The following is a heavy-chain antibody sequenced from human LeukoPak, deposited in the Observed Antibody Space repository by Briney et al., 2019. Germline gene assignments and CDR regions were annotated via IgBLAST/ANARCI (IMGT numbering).Heavy chain of an antibody. CDR1: GFTFSSYA. J-gene: IGHJ4*02. Sequence: GGSLRLSCAASGFTFSSYAMHWVRQAPGKGLEWVAVISYDGSNKYYADSVKGRFTISRDSSKNTLYLQMNSLRAEDTAVYFPVVTADTAFDYWGQGTLVTVSS. D-gene: IGHD2-21*02. CDR3: VVTADTAFDY. CDR2: ISYDGSNK. V-gene: IGHV3-30*04.